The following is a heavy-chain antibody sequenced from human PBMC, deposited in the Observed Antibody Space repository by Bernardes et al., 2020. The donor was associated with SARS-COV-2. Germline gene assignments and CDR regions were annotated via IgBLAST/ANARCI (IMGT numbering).Heavy chain of an antibody. CDR2: INPNSGGT. J-gene: IGHJ4*02. D-gene: IGHD6-13*01. CDR3: ARGIAALGTFDY. Sequence: ASVKVSCKASGYTFTGYYMHWVRQAPGQGLEWMGWINPNSGGTNYAQKFQGRVTMTRDTSISTAYMEVSRLRSDDTAVYYCARGIAALGTFDYWGQGTLVTVSS. CDR1: GYTFTGYY. V-gene: IGHV1-2*02.